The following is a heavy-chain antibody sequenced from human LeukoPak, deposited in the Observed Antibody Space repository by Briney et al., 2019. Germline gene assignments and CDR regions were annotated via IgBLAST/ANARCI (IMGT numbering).Heavy chain of an antibody. V-gene: IGHV5-51*01. CDR1: GSSFTSYW. Sequence: KPGASLQISCKGSGSSFTSYWIGWVRPLPGKGLEWMGIIYPGDSDTRYSPSFQGQVTISADKSISTAYLQWSSLKASDTAMYYCARFEYSSSSGFDYWGQGTLVTVSS. D-gene: IGHD6-6*01. CDR3: ARFEYSSSSGFDY. J-gene: IGHJ4*02. CDR2: IYPGDSDT.